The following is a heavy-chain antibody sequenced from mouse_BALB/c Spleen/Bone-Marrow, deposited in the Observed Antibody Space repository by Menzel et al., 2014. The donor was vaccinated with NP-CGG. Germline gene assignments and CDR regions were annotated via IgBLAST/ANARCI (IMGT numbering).Heavy chain of an antibody. Sequence: VQLQQSGPELVKPGASVKMSCKASGCTFTSYLIHWVKQKPGQGLEWIGYANPYIDVSKYNENFKGKATLTSDKSSSTAHMDLSSLTSEDSAVYYCARYYRYDGSYYYAMDYWGQGTSVTVSS. CDR2: ANPYIDVS. D-gene: IGHD2-14*01. J-gene: IGHJ4*01. CDR3: ARYYRYDGSYYYAMDY. V-gene: IGHV1-14*01. CDR1: GCTFTSYL.